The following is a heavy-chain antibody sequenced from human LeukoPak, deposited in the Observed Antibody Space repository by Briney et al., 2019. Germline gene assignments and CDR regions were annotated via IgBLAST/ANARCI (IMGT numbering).Heavy chain of an antibody. CDR3: ARHGLGRGVYITRQYNYYMDV. V-gene: IGHV4-34*01. D-gene: IGHD3-10*01. CDR1: GGSFSTYY. J-gene: IGHJ6*03. Sequence: KPSETLSLTCAVYGGSFSTYYWGWVRQTPGNGLEWIPEINHSGSTNYNPSLKSRVTVSIDTSKNQLSLKLTSVTAADTGIYFCARHGLGRGVYITRQYNYYMDVWGTGTTVTVSS. CDR2: INHSGST.